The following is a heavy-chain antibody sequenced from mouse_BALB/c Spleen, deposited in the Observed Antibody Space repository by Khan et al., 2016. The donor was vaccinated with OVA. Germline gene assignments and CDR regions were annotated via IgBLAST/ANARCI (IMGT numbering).Heavy chain of an antibody. CDR2: VSDGGNDT. J-gene: IGHJ3*01. D-gene: IGHD1-2*01. Sequence: EVELVESGGGLVKPGGSLKLSCAASGFTFSDYYMYWVRQTPEKRLEWVATVSDGGNDTSYPDSVKGRSTISRDNAKNNLYLQMNSLKSEDTAKYYCTRGGYGSGFAYWGQGTLVTVSA. CDR3: TRGGYGSGFAY. CDR1: GFTFSDYY. V-gene: IGHV5-4*02.